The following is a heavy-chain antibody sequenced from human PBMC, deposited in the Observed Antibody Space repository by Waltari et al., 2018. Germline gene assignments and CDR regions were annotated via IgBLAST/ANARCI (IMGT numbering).Heavy chain of an antibody. CDR2: MNRDRGVT. D-gene: IGHD2-2*02. V-gene: IGHV1-2*02. CDR3: SRGGVVVPAGIDY. Sequence: QVQLVQSGAEVKKPGASVKVSCKASGYTFTGYYMHWVRQAPGQGLEWMGWMNRDRGVTEYAQKDQGRGTRSRDKAISTAYMGMRRLSPGDTAVYFVSRGGVVVPAGIDYWGQGTRVNVSS. J-gene: IGHJ4*02. CDR1: GYTFTGYY.